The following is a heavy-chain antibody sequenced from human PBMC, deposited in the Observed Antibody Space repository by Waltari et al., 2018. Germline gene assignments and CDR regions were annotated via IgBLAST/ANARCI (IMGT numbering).Heavy chain of an antibody. CDR3: ARGDSYTP. Sequence: VQLVQSGAEVKKPGESLRISCQASGYSFTSYWINWVRQMPGKGLVCMGMIDPSDSYTNYSPSFQGHVTISADKSISTVYLQWSSLKASDTAMYYCARGDSYTPWGGGTLVTVSS. D-gene: IGHD2-21*02. V-gene: IGHV5-10-1*03. J-gene: IGHJ5*02. CDR2: IDPSDSYT. CDR1: GYSFTSYW.